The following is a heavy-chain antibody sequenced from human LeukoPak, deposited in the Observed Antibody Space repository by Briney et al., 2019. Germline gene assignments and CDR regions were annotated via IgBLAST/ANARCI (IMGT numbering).Heavy chain of an antibody. V-gene: IGHV4-34*01. Sequence: SETLSLTCAVYGGSFSGYYWSWIRQPPGKGLEWIGEINHSGSTNYNPSLRSRVTISLDTSKNQFSQTLSSGTAADAPVYYYARHASVHSPLNVWGKGTTVTVSS. CDR2: INHSGST. CDR3: ARHASVHSPLNV. D-gene: IGHD6-13*01. CDR1: GGSFSGYY. J-gene: IGHJ6*04.